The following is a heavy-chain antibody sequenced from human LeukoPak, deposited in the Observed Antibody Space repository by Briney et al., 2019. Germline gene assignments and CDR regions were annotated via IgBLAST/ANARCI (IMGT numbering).Heavy chain of an antibody. J-gene: IGHJ3*02. CDR3: AGGASKSEQDVLDI. Sequence: GGSLRLSCAASGLTVSSNFMSWVRQAPGKGLEWVSVIYSGVTTYYADSVKGRFTISRDNSKSTLYLQMGSLRAVDMAVYYCAGGASKSEQDVLDIWGQGTMVTVSS. V-gene: IGHV3-66*01. D-gene: IGHD1-26*01. CDR2: IYSGVTT. CDR1: GLTVSSNF.